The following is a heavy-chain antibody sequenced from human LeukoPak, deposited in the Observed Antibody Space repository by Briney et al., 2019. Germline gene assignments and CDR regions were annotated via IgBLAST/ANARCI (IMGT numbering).Heavy chain of an antibody. CDR3: ARGLVTIFGVVPGAFDI. V-gene: IGHV3-30-3*01. D-gene: IGHD3-3*01. J-gene: IGHJ3*02. Sequence: GGSLRLSCAASGFTFSSYAMHWVRQAPGKGLEWVAVISYDGSNKYYADSVKGRFTISRDNSKNTLYLQMNSLRAEDTAVYYCARGLVTIFGVVPGAFDIWGQGTMVTVSS. CDR1: GFTFSSYA. CDR2: ISYDGSNK.